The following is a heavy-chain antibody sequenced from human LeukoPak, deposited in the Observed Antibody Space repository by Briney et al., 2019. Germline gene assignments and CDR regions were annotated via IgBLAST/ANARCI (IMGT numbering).Heavy chain of an antibody. V-gene: IGHV3-74*01. CDR3: ARDYYGSIDY. D-gene: IGHD3-10*01. CDR1: GFNFGNYW. Sequence: GGSLRLSCVAAGFNFGNYWMHWVRQAPGKEPVCISRITGDGSSTVYADPVTGRFTISRDNARSTLYLQMDSLRAEDTAVYYCARDYYGSIDYWGQGTLVTVSS. J-gene: IGHJ4*02. CDR2: ITGDGSST.